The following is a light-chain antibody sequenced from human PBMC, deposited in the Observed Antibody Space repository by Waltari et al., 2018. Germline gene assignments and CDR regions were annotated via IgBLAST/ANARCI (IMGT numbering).Light chain of an antibody. CDR2: GVS. CDR3: SSYTPRSTLV. V-gene: IGLV2-14*01. J-gene: IGLJ2*01. CDR1: SSDVGGYNS. Sequence: QSALTQPASVSGSPGQSITISCTGASSDVGGYNSVSWYQQHPGEVPKLMIYGVSNRPSVVSNRFSGSKSGNTASLTISGLQADDEADYYCSSYTPRSTLVFGGGTKLTVL.